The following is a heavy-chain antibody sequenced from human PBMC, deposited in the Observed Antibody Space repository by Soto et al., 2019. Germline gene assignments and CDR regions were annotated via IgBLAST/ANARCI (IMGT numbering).Heavy chain of an antibody. D-gene: IGHD3-10*01. CDR2: IKQDGSDK. Sequence: EVQLVESGGGLVQPGGSLRLSCAASGFTFSSYWMSWVRQAPGKGPEWVANIKQDGSDKYYVDSVKGRFTISRDNAKNSLYLQMSSLRAEDTAVYYCARAGSTASLFDYWGQGTLVTVSS. J-gene: IGHJ4*02. V-gene: IGHV3-7*01. CDR1: GFTFSSYW. CDR3: ARAGSTASLFDY.